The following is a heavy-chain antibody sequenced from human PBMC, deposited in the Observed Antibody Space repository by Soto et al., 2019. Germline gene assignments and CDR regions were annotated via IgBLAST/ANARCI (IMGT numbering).Heavy chain of an antibody. J-gene: IGHJ4*02. CDR1: GGTFSSYA. V-gene: IGHV1-69*13. CDR3: ARVSPCSGGSCYYDY. D-gene: IGHD2-15*01. Sequence: GASVKVSCKASGGTFSSYAISWVRQAPGQGLEWMGGIIPIFGTANYAQKFQGRVTITADESTSTAYMELSSLRSEDTAVYYCARVSPCSGGSCYYDYWGQGTLVTVS. CDR2: IIPIFGTA.